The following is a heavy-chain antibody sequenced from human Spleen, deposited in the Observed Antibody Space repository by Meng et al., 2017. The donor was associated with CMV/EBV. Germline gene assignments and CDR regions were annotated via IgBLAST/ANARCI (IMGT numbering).Heavy chain of an antibody. V-gene: IGHV3-64*02. D-gene: IGHD2-2*01. CDR3: AGRHCGSSGCHQFDF. CDR1: GFTFSSYG. Sequence: LSLTCAASGFTFSSYGMHWVRQAPGKGLEYVSAISGSGGSTYYADSVKGRFTISRDNSKNTLYLQMGSLRTEDTAVYYCAGRHCGSSGCHQFDFWGRGALVTVSS. J-gene: IGHJ4*02. CDR2: ISGSGGST.